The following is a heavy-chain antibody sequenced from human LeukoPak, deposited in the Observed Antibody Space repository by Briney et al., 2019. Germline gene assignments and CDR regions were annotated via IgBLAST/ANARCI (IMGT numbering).Heavy chain of an antibody. Sequence: GGSLRLSCAASGFTFSSYGMHWVRQAPGKGLEWVAVIWYDGSNKYYADSVKGRFTISRDNSKNTLYLQMNSLRAEDTAVYYCARVTVTRLYFDYWGQGTLVTVSS. CDR1: GFTFSSYG. V-gene: IGHV3-33*01. CDR2: IWYDGSNK. J-gene: IGHJ4*02. CDR3: ARVTVTRLYFDY. D-gene: IGHD4-11*01.